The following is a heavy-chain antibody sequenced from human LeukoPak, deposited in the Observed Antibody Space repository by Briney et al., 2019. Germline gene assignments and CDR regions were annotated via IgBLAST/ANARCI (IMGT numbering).Heavy chain of an antibody. CDR2: ITTGRGET. D-gene: IGHD6-19*01. CDR3: ARGGKQWRGGNYFDS. CDR1: GCRLTDYV. V-gene: IGHV1-3*03. J-gene: IGHJ4*02. Sequence: DSWRTYSKAAGCRLTDYVLDWVRQAPGQSLECMGWITTGRGETRYSQEFQRRITFTRDTSASTVYMDLSDLRSEDTAVYYCARGGKQWRGGNYFDSWGQGTLVAVSS.